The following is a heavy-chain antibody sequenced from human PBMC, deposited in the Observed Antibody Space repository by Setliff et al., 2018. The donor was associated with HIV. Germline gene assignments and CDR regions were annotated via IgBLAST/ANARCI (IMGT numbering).Heavy chain of an antibody. CDR1: GYTFTTYG. Sequence: GASVKVSCKASGYTFTTYGISWVRQAPGQGLEWMGWISAYNGNTNYAQKFQGRVTITRDTSASTAYMELSSLRPEDTAVYYCASPTAIPHWGQGTLVTVS. CDR3: ASPTAIPH. J-gene: IGHJ4*02. CDR2: ISAYNGNT. D-gene: IGHD2-21*02. V-gene: IGHV1-18*01.